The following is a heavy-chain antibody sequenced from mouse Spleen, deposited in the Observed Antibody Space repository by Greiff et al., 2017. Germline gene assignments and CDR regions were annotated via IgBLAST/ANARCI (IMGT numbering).Heavy chain of an antibody. D-gene: IGHD1-1*01. Sequence: EVMLVESGGGLVQPGGSLKLSCAASGFTFSDYYMYWVRQTPEKRLEWVAYISNGGGSTYYPDTVKGRFTISRDNAKNTLYLQMSRLKSEDTAMYYCARQYYYGTYAMDYWGQGTSVTVSS. V-gene: IGHV5-12*01. CDR1: GFTFSDYY. CDR2: ISNGGGST. CDR3: ARQYYYGTYAMDY. J-gene: IGHJ4*01.